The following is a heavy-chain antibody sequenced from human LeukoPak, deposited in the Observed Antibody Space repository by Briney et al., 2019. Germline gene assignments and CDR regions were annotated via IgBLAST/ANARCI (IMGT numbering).Heavy chain of an antibody. CDR1: GGTFSSYA. D-gene: IGHD5-18*01. J-gene: IGHJ3*02. Sequence: ASVKVSCKASGGTFSSYAISWVRQAPGQGLEWMGGIIPIFGTANYAQKFQGRVTITADESTSTAYMELSSLRSEDTAVYYCARDSSPDTVMVTDAFDIWGQGTMVTVSS. CDR2: IIPIFGTA. V-gene: IGHV1-69*13. CDR3: ARDSSPDTVMVTDAFDI.